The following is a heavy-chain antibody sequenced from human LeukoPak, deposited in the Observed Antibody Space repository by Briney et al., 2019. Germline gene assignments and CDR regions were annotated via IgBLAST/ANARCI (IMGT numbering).Heavy chain of an antibody. Sequence: GGSLRLSCAASGFMFSSYAMNWVCQTPGKGLEWVSAISNSGAYTYYADSVNGRFTISRDNSKNTLYLQMNSLRAEDTAVYYCAKVRITILGDFDYWGQGTLVTVSA. CDR3: AKVRITILGDFDY. D-gene: IGHD3-3*01. V-gene: IGHV3-23*01. CDR2: ISNSGAYT. CDR1: GFMFSSYA. J-gene: IGHJ4*02.